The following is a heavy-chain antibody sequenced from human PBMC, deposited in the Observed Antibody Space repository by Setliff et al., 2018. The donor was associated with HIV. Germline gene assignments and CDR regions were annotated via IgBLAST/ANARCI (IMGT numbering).Heavy chain of an antibody. V-gene: IGHV4-4*02. CDR1: GGSISSSNW. CDR3: ARGSPEAYQDSGWYN. J-gene: IGHJ4*02. Sequence: PSETLSLTCAVSGGSISSSNWWSWVRQPPGKGLEWIGEIYHSGSANYNPSLKSRVTISVETSKNQFSVGLNSVTAADTAVYYCARGSPEAYQDSGWYNWGQGTLVTVSS. CDR2: IYHSGSA. D-gene: IGHD6-19*01.